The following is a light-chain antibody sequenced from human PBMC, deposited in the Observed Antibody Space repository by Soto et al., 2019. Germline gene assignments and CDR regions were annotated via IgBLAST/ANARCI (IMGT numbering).Light chain of an antibody. CDR3: QQSYTTPCT. V-gene: IGKV1-39*01. CDR1: QSISSN. Sequence: DIQMTQSPSSLSASVGDRVTITCRASQSISSNLNWYQQKPGKAPRLLIYAASSLKTGVPSMFSGSASGTDFTLTISSLQPEDFAAYYCQQSYTTPCTFGPGTKVDIK. CDR2: AAS. J-gene: IGKJ3*01.